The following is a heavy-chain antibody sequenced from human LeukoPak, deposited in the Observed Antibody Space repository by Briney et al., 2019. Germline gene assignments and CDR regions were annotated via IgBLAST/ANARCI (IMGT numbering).Heavy chain of an antibody. CDR1: GYTFTGYY. J-gene: IGHJ4*02. D-gene: IGHD6-6*01. CDR3: ARGQNIAARHFDY. Sequence: ASVKVSCRASGYTFTGYYMHWVRQAPGQGLEGMGWINPNSGGTNYEQKFQGRVTMTRDTSISTAYMELSRLRSDDTAVYYCARGQNIAARHFDYWGQGTLVTASS. CDR2: INPNSGGT. V-gene: IGHV1-2*02.